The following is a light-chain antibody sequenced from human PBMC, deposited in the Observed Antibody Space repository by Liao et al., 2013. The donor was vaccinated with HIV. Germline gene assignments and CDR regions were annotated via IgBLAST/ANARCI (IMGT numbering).Light chain of an antibody. J-gene: IGLJ1*01. CDR3: QAWDSSTGV. CDR2: QDM. V-gene: IGLV3-1*01. Sequence: SYELTQPPSVSVSPGQTASITCSGPKLGNKYVAWYQQKPGQSPVVVIYQDMQRPSGIPERFSGSNSGNTATLTISGTQAMDEADYYCQAWDSSTGVFGTGTKVTVL. CDR1: KLGNKY.